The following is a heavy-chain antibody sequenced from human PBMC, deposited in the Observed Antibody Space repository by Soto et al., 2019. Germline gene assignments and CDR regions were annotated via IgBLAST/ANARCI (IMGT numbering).Heavy chain of an antibody. Sequence: QVPLVESGGGVVQPGRSLRLSCAASGFTFSSDGMHWVRQAPGKGLEWVAVIRYAGSNKYYADSVKARFTISRDNSKNTLNLQLNSLSAEDTAVYYCATGTYSGPVQFSYYGSENAYAFDIWGQGRMVAVSS. D-gene: IGHD3-10*01. J-gene: IGHJ3*02. CDR1: GFTFSSDG. V-gene: IGHV3-33*01. CDR2: IRYAGSNK. CDR3: ATGTYSGPVQFSYYGSENAYAFDI.